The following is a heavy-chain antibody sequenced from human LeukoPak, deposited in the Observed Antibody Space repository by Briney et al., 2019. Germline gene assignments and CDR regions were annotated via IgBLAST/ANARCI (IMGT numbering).Heavy chain of an antibody. CDR2: IYYSGST. D-gene: IGHD3-22*01. CDR1: GGSVNSGSYY. Sequence: SETLSLTCTVSGGSVNSGSYYWSWIRQPPGKGLEWIGYIYYSGSTNYNPSLKSRVTISVDTSKNQFSLKLSSVTAADTAVYYCGEYYYDSSGYYYEYWGQGTLVTVSS. J-gene: IGHJ1*01. V-gene: IGHV4-61*01. CDR3: GEYYYDSSGYYYEY.